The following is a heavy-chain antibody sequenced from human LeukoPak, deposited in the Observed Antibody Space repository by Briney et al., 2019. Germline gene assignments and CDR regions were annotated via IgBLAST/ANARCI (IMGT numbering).Heavy chain of an antibody. J-gene: IGHJ4*02. Sequence: ASVTVSYKASGYTFTNYDFNGVRQATGQRPEWMGWMSPNSGDTGYAQKFQDRVTMTRNTSISTAYMELSSLRSDDTAVYYCARGPPNWGYDYWGPGTLVTVSS. D-gene: IGHD7-27*01. CDR2: MSPNSGDT. CDR1: GYTFTNYD. V-gene: IGHV1-8*01. CDR3: ARGPPNWGYDY.